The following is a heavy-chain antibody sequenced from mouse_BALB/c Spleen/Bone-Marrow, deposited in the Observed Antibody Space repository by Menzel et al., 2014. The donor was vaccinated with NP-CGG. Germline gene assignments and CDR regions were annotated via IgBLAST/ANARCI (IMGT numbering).Heavy chain of an antibody. D-gene: IGHD1-1*01. CDR2: INPSIGYT. CDR3: AREGTYYAYFDY. V-gene: IGHV1-4*02. CDR1: GYIFTSYT. Sequence: LKQSAAELARPGASVKLSCKASGYIFTSYTIQWIKQRPGQGLEWIGYINPSIGYTEYNQKFKDKTTLTADTSSSTTYMQLSSLTSEDSAVYYCAREGTYYAYFDYWGQGTTLTVSS. J-gene: IGHJ2*01.